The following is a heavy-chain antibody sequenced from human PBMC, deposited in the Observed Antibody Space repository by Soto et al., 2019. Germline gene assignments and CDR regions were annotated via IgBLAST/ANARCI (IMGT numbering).Heavy chain of an antibody. J-gene: IGHJ6*03. Sequence: PSETLSLTCAVYGGSFSAYYWSWIRQPPGKGLEWIGEINHSGSTNYNPSLKSRVTISVDTSKNQFSLKLSSVTAADTAAYYCARGRRSVALGYYYYMDVWGKGTTVTVSS. CDR1: GGSFSAYY. D-gene: IGHD3-3*02. CDR2: INHSGST. V-gene: IGHV4-34*01. CDR3: ARGRRSVALGYYYYMDV.